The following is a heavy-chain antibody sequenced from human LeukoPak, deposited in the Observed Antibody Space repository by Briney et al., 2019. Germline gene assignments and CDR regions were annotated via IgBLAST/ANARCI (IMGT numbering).Heavy chain of an antibody. CDR3: ARDLGEDTTMIFFDY. V-gene: IGHV1-18*01. Sequence: GASVKVSCKASGGTFSSYAISWVRQAPGQGPEWEGWISAYNGNTNYVQNLQGRVTMTTDTSTNTAYMELRSLRSDDTAVYYCARDLGEDTTMIFFDYWGQGTPVTVSS. J-gene: IGHJ4*02. CDR1: GGTFSSYA. CDR2: ISAYNGNT. D-gene: IGHD5-18*01.